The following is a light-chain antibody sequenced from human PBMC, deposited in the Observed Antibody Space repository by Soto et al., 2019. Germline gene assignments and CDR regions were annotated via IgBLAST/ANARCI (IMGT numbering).Light chain of an antibody. Sequence: QSALTQPASVSGSPGQSITISCTGTSSDVGGYNYVSWYQQHPGKAPKLMIYDVSNRPSGVSNRFSGSKSGNTASLTISGLQAEDEAEYYCSSYTSSSPPVFGGGTKLPVL. J-gene: IGLJ3*02. V-gene: IGLV2-14*01. CDR1: SSDVGGYNY. CDR2: DVS. CDR3: SSYTSSSPPV.